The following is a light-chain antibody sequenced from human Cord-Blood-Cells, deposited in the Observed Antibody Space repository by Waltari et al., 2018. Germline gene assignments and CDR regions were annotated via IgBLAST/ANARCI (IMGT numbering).Light chain of an antibody. V-gene: IGLV1-44*01. J-gene: IGLJ2*01. CDR3: AAWDDSLNVV. CDR1: SSNIGSNT. Sequence: QSVLTQPPSASGTPGQRVTISCSGSSSNIGSNTVNWYQQLPGTAPKLLIYSNNQPPSGVPDRCSGSKSGTSASLAISGLQSEDEADYYCAAWDDSLNVVFGGGTKLTVL. CDR2: SNN.